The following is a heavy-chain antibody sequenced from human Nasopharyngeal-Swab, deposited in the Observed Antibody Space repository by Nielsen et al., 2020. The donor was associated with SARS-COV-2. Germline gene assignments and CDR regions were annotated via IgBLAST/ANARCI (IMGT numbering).Heavy chain of an antibody. CDR2: IYYSGST. Sequence: RQAPGKGLERIGYIYYSGSTYYNPSLKSRVTISVDTSKNQFSLKLSSVTAADTAVYYCARAAITMIVVVSAFDIWGQGTMVTVSS. J-gene: IGHJ3*02. V-gene: IGHV4-31*02. CDR3: ARAAITMIVVVSAFDI. D-gene: IGHD3-22*01.